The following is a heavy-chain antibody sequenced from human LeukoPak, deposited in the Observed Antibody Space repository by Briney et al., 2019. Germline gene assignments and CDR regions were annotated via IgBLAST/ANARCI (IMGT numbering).Heavy chain of an antibody. CDR2: ISYDGSNK. V-gene: IGHV3-30-3*01. Sequence: GRSLRLSCAASGFTFSSYAMHWVRQAPGKGLEWVAVISYDGSNKYYADSVKGRFTISRDNSKNTLYLQMNSLRAEDTAVYYCARDHVVVPAAMAGGGWRSYYFDYWGQGTLATVSS. CDR1: GFTFSSYA. CDR3: ARDHVVVPAAMAGGGWRSYYFDY. D-gene: IGHD2-2*01. J-gene: IGHJ4*02.